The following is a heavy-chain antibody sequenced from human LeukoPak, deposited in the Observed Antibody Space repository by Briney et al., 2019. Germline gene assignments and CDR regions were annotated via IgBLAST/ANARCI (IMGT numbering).Heavy chain of an antibody. CDR1: GYTFTSYC. Sequence: ASVKVSCKASGYTFTSYCISWVRQAPGQGLEWLGWISAYNGNTNYAQKLQGRVTMTTDTSTSTAYMELRSLRSDDTAVYYCARVLEYYYDSSGYPDYWGQGTLVTVSS. D-gene: IGHD3-22*01. V-gene: IGHV1-18*01. CDR2: ISAYNGNT. CDR3: ARVLEYYYDSSGYPDY. J-gene: IGHJ4*02.